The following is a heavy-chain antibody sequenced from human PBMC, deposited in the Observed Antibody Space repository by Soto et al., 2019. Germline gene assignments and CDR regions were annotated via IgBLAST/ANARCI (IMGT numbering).Heavy chain of an antibody. CDR3: ARVKGYYYGSGSTYDAFDI. J-gene: IGHJ3*02. V-gene: IGHV1-69*02. CDR1: GGTFSSYT. D-gene: IGHD3-10*01. CDR2: IIPILGIA. Sequence: ASVKVSCKASGGTFSSYTISWVRQAPGQGLEWMGRIIPILGIANYAQKFQGRVTITADKSTSTAYMELSSLRSEDTAVYYCARVKGYYYGSGSTYDAFDIWGQGTMVTVSS.